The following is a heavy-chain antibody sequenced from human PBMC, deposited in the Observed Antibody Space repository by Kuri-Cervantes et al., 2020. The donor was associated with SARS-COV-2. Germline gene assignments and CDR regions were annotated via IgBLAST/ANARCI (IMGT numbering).Heavy chain of an antibody. J-gene: IGHJ5*02. CDR1: GFNFSDYY. D-gene: IGHD7-27*01. CDR3: ARDLRLGKSLDH. CDR2: ISSSGTTI. V-gene: IGHV3-11*04. Sequence: LKISCAASGFNFSDYYITWIRQAPGKGLEWVSYISSSGTTIHYADSMKGRFTISRDNAKNSVYLQMNSLRAEDTAVYYCARDLRLGKSLDHWGQGTLVTVSS.